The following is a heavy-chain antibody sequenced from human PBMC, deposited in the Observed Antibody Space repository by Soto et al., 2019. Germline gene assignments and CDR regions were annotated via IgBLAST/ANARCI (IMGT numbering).Heavy chain of an antibody. CDR2: ISSSSSYI. D-gene: IGHD1-1*01. J-gene: IGHJ3*02. V-gene: IGHV3-21*01. CDR1: GFTFSSYS. Sequence: EVQLVESGGGLVKPGGSLRLSCAASGFTFSSYSMNWVRQAPGKGLEWVSSISSSSSYIYYADSVKGRFTISRDNAKNALYLQMNSLRAEDTAVYYCARNDEGRAFDIWGQGTMVTVSS. CDR3: ARNDEGRAFDI.